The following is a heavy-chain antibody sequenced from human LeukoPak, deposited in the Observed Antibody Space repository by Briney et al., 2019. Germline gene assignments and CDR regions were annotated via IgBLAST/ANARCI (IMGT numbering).Heavy chain of an antibody. D-gene: IGHD2-15*01. CDR1: GLTFSSYW. Sequence: GGSLRLSCAASGLTFSSYWMHWVRQAPGKGLVWVSRINSDGSTTNYADSVKGRFTISRDNSKNTVYLHMNSLRAEDTAVYYCARDPYCSGGSCYYFDYWGQGTLVTVSS. V-gene: IGHV3-74*01. J-gene: IGHJ4*02. CDR3: ARDPYCSGGSCYYFDY. CDR2: INSDGSTT.